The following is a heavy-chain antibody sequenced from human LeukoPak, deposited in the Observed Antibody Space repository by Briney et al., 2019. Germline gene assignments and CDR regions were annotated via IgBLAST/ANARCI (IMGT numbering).Heavy chain of an antibody. CDR3: ARVSGRLNYPDAFDI. D-gene: IGHD2-15*01. V-gene: IGHV3-21*04. CDR2: ISSSSSYI. CDR1: GFTFSSYS. Sequence: GGSLRLSCAASGFTFSSYSMNWVRQAPGKGLEWVSSISSSSSYIYYADSVKGRFTISRDNAKNSLYLQMNSLRAEDTAVYYCARVSGRLNYPDAFDIWGQGTMVTVSS. J-gene: IGHJ3*02.